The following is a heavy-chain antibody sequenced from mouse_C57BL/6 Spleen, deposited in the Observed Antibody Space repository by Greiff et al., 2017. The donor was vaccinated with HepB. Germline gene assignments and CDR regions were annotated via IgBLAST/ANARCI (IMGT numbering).Heavy chain of an antibody. D-gene: IGHD4-1*01. Sequence: QVQLQQPGAELVKPGASVKLSCKASGYTFTSYWMHWVKQRPGQGLEWIGMIHPNSGSTNYNEKFKSKATLTVDKSSSTAYMQLSSLTSEDSAVYYCASPPTGTSFDYWGQGTTLTVSS. CDR1: GYTFTSYW. J-gene: IGHJ2*01. V-gene: IGHV1-64*01. CDR3: ASPPTGTSFDY. CDR2: IHPNSGST.